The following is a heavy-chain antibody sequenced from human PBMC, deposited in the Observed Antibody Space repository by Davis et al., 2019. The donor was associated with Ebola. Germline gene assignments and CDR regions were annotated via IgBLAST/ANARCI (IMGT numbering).Heavy chain of an antibody. D-gene: IGHD1-26*01. V-gene: IGHV2-5*01. J-gene: IGHJ6*04. CDR3: AHSRWDPESYNYYYNMDV. CDR2: IYWNDAK. Sequence: SGPTLVKPTQTLTLTCNFSGFSLNTTGVGVAWIRQPPGNALEWLALIYWNDAKRYSPSLKSRLTITKDTSKNQVVLIMTNMDPVDTAPYYCAHSRWDPESYNYYYNMDVWGKGTTVTVSS. CDR1: GFSLNTTGVG.